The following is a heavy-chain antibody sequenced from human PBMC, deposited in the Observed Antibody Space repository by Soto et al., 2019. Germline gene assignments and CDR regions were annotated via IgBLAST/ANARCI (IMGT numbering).Heavy chain of an antibody. D-gene: IGHD3-22*01. CDR3: ARDPSYYDSTPGNFDY. V-gene: IGHV1-2*02. CDR1: GYTFTGYY. J-gene: IGHJ4*02. Sequence: GASVKVSCKASGYTFTGYYMHWVRQAPGQGLEWMGWINPNSGGTNYAQKFQGRVTMTRDTSISTAYMELSRLRSDDTAVYYCARDPSYYDSTPGNFDYWGQGTLVTVSS. CDR2: INPNSGGT.